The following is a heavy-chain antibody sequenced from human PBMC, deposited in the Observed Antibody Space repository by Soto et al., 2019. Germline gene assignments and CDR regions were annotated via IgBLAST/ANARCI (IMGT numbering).Heavy chain of an antibody. D-gene: IGHD5-12*01. J-gene: IGHJ4*02. CDR1: GFTFSSYA. V-gene: IGHV3-23*01. Sequence: AGGALRHSCAGSGFTFSSYAISWGRPAPGKGLEWVSGISGSGDRTDSAEPVKGRFTISRDNSKNTLYLQMNSLRADDTAVYYCAKGFASGYNCFDYWGQGTLVTVSS. CDR3: AKGFASGYNCFDY. CDR2: ISGSGDRT.